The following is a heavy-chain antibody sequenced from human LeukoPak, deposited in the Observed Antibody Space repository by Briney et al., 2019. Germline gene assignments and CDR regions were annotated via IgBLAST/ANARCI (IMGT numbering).Heavy chain of an antibody. Sequence: SQTLSLTCTVSGGSISSGDYYWSWIRQPPGTGLEWIGYIYYSGSTYYNPSLKSRVTISVDTSKNQFSLKLSSVTAADTAVYYCARIVGAGDAFDIWGQGTMVTVSS. J-gene: IGHJ3*02. CDR2: IYYSGST. D-gene: IGHD1-26*01. CDR1: GGSISSGDYY. CDR3: ARIVGAGDAFDI. V-gene: IGHV4-30-4*08.